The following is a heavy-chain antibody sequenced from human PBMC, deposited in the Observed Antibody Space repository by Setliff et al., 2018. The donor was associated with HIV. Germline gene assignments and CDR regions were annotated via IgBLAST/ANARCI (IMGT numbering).Heavy chain of an antibody. Sequence: PSETLSLTCTVSGDSISRDFYYWNWIRQPAGKGLEWIGHIYTNGRTHYNPSLKSRVTISMDTSKNQFSLKLSSVTAADTAVYYCVRNDACDIWGQGTLVTVS. CDR1: GDSISRDFYY. CDR2: IYTNGRT. V-gene: IGHV4-61*09. CDR3: VRNDACDI. J-gene: IGHJ3*02.